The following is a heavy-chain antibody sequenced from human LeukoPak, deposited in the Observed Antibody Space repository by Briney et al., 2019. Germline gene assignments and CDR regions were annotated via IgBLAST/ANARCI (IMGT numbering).Heavy chain of an antibody. D-gene: IGHD2-2*02. CDR3: ARDPYYCSSTSCYTARGGWFDP. Sequence: ASVKVSCTASGGTFSSYAISWVRQAPGQGLEWMGGIIPIFGTANYAQKFQGRVTITADESTSTAYMELSSLRSEDTAVYYCARDPYYCSSTSCYTARGGWFDPWGQGTLVTVSS. V-gene: IGHV1-69*13. CDR2: IIPIFGTA. CDR1: GGTFSSYA. J-gene: IGHJ5*02.